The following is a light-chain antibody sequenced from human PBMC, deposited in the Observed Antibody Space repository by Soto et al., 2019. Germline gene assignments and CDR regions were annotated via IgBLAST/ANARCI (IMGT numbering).Light chain of an antibody. Sequence: EIVLTQSPATLSLSPGERATLSCRASQSVSTYLAWYQQKPGQAPRLLIYDTSNRATGIPARFSGSGSGTDFILTISSLEPEDFAVYYCQQRNNWPPRVTFGQGTRLEIK. CDR1: QSVSTY. V-gene: IGKV3-11*01. CDR2: DTS. J-gene: IGKJ5*01. CDR3: QQRNNWPPRVT.